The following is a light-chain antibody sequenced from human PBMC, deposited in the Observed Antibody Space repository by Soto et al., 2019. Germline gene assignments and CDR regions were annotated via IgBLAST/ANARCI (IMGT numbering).Light chain of an antibody. J-gene: IGKJ4*01. V-gene: IGKV3-20*01. CDR3: QQYGVSPT. CDR2: GAS. CDR1: QTISNTF. Sequence: EIGLTRSPGTLSLSPGERATLSCRASQTISNTFLAWYQQRPGQAPRLLIYGASGRAAGIPDRFSGSGSGTDFTLSISRLEPEDFAVYYCQQYGVSPTFGGGTKVDSK.